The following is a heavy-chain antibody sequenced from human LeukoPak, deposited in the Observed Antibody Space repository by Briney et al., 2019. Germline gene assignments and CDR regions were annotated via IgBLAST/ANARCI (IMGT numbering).Heavy chain of an antibody. D-gene: IGHD1-26*01. CDR1: GGSISSSSYY. CDR2: IYYSGST. V-gene: IGHV4-39*01. Sequence: PSETLSLTCTVSGGSISSSSYYWGWIRQPPGKGLEWIGSIYYSGSTYYNPSLKSRVTISVDTSENQFSLKLSSVTAADTAVYYCARLLVGATTHIDYWGQGTLVTVSS. CDR3: ARLLVGATTHIDY. J-gene: IGHJ4*02.